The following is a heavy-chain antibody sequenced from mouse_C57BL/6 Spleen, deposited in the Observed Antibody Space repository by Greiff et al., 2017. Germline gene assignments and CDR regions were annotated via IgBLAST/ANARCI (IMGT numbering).Heavy chain of an antibody. CDR1: GYTFTSYD. J-gene: IGHJ3*01. D-gene: IGHD1-1*01. V-gene: IGHV1-85*01. Sequence: QVQLQESGPELVKPGASVKLSCKASGYTFTSYDINWVKQRPGQGLEWIGWIYPRDGSTKYNEKFKGKATLTVDPSSSTAYMELHSLTSEDSAVYFCADGGYYGSLGWFAYWGQGTMVTVSA. CDR2: IYPRDGST. CDR3: ADGGYYGSLGWFAY.